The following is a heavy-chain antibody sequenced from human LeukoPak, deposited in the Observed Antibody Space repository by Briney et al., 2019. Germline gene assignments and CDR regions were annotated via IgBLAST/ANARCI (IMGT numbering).Heavy chain of an antibody. J-gene: IGHJ6*02. D-gene: IGHD3-9*01. CDR3: ARGRFRHYDRVYYGMDV. Sequence: GASVKVSCKASGYTFTRYDINWVRQATGQGLEWMGWMNPNSGNTGYAQKFQGRVAMTRNTSISTAYMELSSLRSEDTAVYYCARGRFRHYDRVYYGMDVWGQGTTVTVSS. V-gene: IGHV1-8*01. CDR2: MNPNSGNT. CDR1: GYTFTRYD.